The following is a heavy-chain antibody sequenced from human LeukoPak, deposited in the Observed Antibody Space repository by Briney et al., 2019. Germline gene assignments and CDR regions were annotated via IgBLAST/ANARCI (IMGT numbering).Heavy chain of an antibody. V-gene: IGHV1-8*01. J-gene: IGHJ4*02. CDR1: GFTFTNYD. CDR3: ARETSGYSLRPLDY. CDR2: MNPNSGKT. D-gene: IGHD5-12*01. Sequence: ASVKVPCKTSGFTFTNYDINWVRQATGQGLEWMGWMNPNSGKTDYAQKFQGRVSMTRDTSTSTAYMELSSLTSEDTAVYFCARETSGYSLRPLDYWGQGTLVTVSS.